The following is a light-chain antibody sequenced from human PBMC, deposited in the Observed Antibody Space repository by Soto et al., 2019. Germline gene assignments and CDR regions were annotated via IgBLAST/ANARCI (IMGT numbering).Light chain of an antibody. V-gene: IGKV3-20*01. CDR1: QSVSSSN. CDR2: GVS. J-gene: IGKJ2*01. CDR3: QKYGTSPYT. Sequence: EIVLTQSPGTLSLSPGERATLSCRASQSVSSSNLAWYQQKPGQAPRLLIYGVSGRATGTPDRFSGSGSGTDFTLTISRLEPEDFAVFYCQKYGTSPYTFGQGTKLEIK.